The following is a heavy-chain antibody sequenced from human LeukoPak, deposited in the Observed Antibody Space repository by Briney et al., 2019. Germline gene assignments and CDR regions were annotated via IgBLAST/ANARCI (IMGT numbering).Heavy chain of an antibody. J-gene: IGHJ5*02. CDR1: GYTFTGSY. V-gene: IGHV1-2*02. CDR3: VRGREYGWFDP. Sequence: ASVKVSCKASGYTFTGSYMLWVRQAPGQGPEWMGWINPNSGGTNYAQEFQGRVTMTRDTSISTAHMELSRLRSDDTALYYCVRGREYGWFDPWSQGTLVTVSS. CDR2: INPNSGGT. D-gene: IGHD3-10*01.